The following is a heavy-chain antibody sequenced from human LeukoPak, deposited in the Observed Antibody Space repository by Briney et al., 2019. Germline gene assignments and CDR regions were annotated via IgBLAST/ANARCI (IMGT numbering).Heavy chain of an antibody. Sequence: SETLSLTCTVSGTSVNGGNFYWTWIRQTPGKGLEWIGYIFDSGITHYNPSLKSRVTISIDTSNNQFSLKLTSVTPADTALYYCARGAGSYYFAFWGQGTLVTVSS. CDR2: IFDSGIT. J-gene: IGHJ4*02. D-gene: IGHD1-26*01. V-gene: IGHV4-61*01. CDR3: ARGAGSYYFAF. CDR1: GTSVNGGNFY.